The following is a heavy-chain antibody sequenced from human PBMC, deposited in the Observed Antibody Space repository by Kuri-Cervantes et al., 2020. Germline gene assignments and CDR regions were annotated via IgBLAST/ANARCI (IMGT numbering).Heavy chain of an antibody. CDR1: GFTFSSYA. D-gene: IGHD6-19*01. J-gene: IGHJ4*02. CDR2: ISYDGSNK. V-gene: IGHV3-30-3*01. Sequence: GESLKISCAASGFTFSSYAMHWVRQAPGKGLEWVAVISYDGSNKYYADSVKGRFTISRDNSKNTLYLQMNSLRAEDTAVYYCAKDSSGWYSYYFDYWGQGTLVTVSS. CDR3: AKDSSGWYSYYFDY.